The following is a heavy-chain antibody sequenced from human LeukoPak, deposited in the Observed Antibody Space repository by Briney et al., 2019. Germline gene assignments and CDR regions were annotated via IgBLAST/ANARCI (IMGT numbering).Heavy chain of an antibody. D-gene: IGHD3-22*01. Sequence: PGGSLRLSCAASGLTFSSYWMHWVRQAPGKGLVWVSRITSAGSSTSYADSVKGRFTISRDNAKNSLYLQMNSLMCLCTCLYYCARVRYAGSGYYYGYFDYWGQGTLVIVSA. CDR2: ITSAGSST. J-gene: IGHJ4*02. CDR3: ARVRYAGSGYYYGYFDY. CDR1: GLTFSSYW. V-gene: IGHV3-74*01.